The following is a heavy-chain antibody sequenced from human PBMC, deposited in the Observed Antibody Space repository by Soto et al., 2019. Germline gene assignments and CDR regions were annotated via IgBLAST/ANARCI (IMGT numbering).Heavy chain of an antibody. J-gene: IGHJ4*02. CDR2: VSGGGDGT. D-gene: IGHD2-8*01. CDR3: ARSGYCSTGKCSAFDY. Sequence: EVQLLESGGGLLQPGGSLRLFCAASGFTFSSYVMNWVRQAPGEGLEWVSTVSGGGDGTYYADSVKGRFTISRDDSKNTLYLQMNSLRADDTAVYFCARSGYCSTGKCSAFDYWVQGTLVTVSS. CDR1: GFTFSSYV. V-gene: IGHV3-23*01.